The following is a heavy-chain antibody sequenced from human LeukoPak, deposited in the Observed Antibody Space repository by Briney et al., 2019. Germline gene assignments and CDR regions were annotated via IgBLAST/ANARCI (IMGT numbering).Heavy chain of an antibody. Sequence: PSETLSLTCTVSGGSISSYYWSWIRQPPGKGLEWIGYIYYSGSTNYNPSLKSRVTISVDTSKNQFSLKLSSVTAADTAVYYCARDTSRGDLDYWGQGTLVTVSS. V-gene: IGHV4-59*01. D-gene: IGHD3-10*01. CDR2: IYYSGST. J-gene: IGHJ4*02. CDR1: GGSISSYY. CDR3: ARDTSRGDLDY.